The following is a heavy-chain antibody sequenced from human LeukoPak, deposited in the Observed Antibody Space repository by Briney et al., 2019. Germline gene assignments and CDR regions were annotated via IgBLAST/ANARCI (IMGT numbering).Heavy chain of an antibody. D-gene: IGHD3-16*02. CDR2: IKQDGSEK. Sequence: GGSLRLSCAASGFTFDTYWMSWVRQAPGKGLEWVANIKQDGSEKDYVDSVKGRFTISRDNAKNSLYLQMNSLRAEDTGVYFCARGDTQSKYRHFDSWGQGTLVTVSS. V-gene: IGHV3-7*04. CDR1: GFTFDTYW. J-gene: IGHJ4*02. CDR3: ARGDTQSKYRHFDS.